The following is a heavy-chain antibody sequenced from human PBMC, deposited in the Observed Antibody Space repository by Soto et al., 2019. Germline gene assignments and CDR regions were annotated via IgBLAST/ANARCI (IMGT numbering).Heavy chain of an antibody. Sequence: SETLSLACNVSVGSIRSYYWSWIRQPAGKALEWIGRIYTSGTTNYNPSLKSRATILVDTSKNQFSLKLSSVTAADTAVYYCAREGASGFGMDVWGQGTTVTVSS. V-gene: IGHV4-4*07. CDR1: VGSIRSYY. D-gene: IGHD1-26*01. CDR2: IYTSGTT. CDR3: AREGASGFGMDV. J-gene: IGHJ6*02.